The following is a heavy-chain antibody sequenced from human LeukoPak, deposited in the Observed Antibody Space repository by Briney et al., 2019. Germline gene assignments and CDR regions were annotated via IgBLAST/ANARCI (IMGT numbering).Heavy chain of an antibody. V-gene: IGHV1-69*13. J-gene: IGHJ6*02. Sequence: SVKASCKASGGTFSSYAISWVRQAPGQGLEWMGGIIPIFGTANYAQKFQGRVTITADESTSTAYMELSSLRSEDTAVYYCARDLVYSSPPAGMDVWGQGTTVTVSS. CDR2: IIPIFGTA. D-gene: IGHD6-13*01. CDR3: ARDLVYSSPPAGMDV. CDR1: GGTFSSYA.